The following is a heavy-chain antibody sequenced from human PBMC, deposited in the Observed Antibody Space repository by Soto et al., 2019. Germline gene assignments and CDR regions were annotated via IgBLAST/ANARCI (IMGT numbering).Heavy chain of an antibody. V-gene: IGHV1-46*01. CDR1: GDTFTSYY. J-gene: IGHJ6*02. CDR2: INPSGGST. Sequence: ASVKVSCKASGDTFTSYYMHWVRQAPGQGLEWMGIINPSGGSTSYAQKFQGRVTMTRDTSTSTLYMELSSLRSEDTAVYYCAKAPPAIFGVVDYYYYGMDVWGQGTTVTVSS. D-gene: IGHD3-3*01. CDR3: AKAPPAIFGVVDYYYYGMDV.